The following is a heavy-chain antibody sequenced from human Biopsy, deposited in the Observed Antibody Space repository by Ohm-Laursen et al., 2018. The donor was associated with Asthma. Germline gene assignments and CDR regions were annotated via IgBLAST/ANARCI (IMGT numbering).Heavy chain of an antibody. CDR1: GGSFSNFA. D-gene: IGHD3-22*01. CDR2: ILTKFDIT. CDR3: ARSYDTDSYPVLVLDY. Sequence: SSVKVSCKASGGSFSNFAFSWVRQAPGHGLEWMGTILTKFDITSYAEKFQGRVTITADKSTSTTYMELSRLRSEDTAVYYCARSYDTDSYPVLVLDYWGQGNLVTVSS. J-gene: IGHJ4*02. V-gene: IGHV1-69*04.